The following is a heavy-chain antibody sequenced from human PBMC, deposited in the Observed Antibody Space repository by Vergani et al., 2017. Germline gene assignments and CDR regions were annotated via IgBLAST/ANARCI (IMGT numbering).Heavy chain of an antibody. CDR1: GESFSCFY. D-gene: IGHD3-10*01. Sequence: QVQLQQWGAGVVKPSGTLSLTCAVFGESFSCFYWSLIRQPPGKGLEWIGEINNDGHTNYNPSLESRVTASRDTAKNQFSLNLMSVTAADTAMYYCAVRPRVNLVGGEIVTKRTFDYWSQGSLVTVSS. CDR2: INNDGHT. CDR3: AVRPRVNLVGGEIVTKRTFDY. J-gene: IGHJ4*02. V-gene: IGHV4-34*02.